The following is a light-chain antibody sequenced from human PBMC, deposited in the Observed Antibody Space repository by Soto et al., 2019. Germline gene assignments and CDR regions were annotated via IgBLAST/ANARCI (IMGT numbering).Light chain of an antibody. CDR1: SSDIGTYDY. CDR2: EVS. CDR3: TSYTGDDFTFV. Sequence: QSALTQPPSASGSLGQSVTISCTGTSSDIGTYDYVSWYQQHPGRAPKLIIFEVSKRPLGVPDRFSGSKSSNTASLIVSGLQPDDEAEYHCTSYTGDDFTFVFGTGTKLTVL. J-gene: IGLJ1*01. V-gene: IGLV2-8*01.